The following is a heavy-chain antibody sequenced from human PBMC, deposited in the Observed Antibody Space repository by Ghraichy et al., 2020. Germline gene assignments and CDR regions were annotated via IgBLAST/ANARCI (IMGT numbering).Heavy chain of an antibody. J-gene: IGHJ4*02. CDR2: IYYSGST. D-gene: IGHD4-17*01. CDR1: GGSISSSSYY. V-gene: IGHV4-39*01. CDR3: VLRVPTFDY. Sequence: SETLSLTCTVSGGSISSSSYYWGWIRQPPGKGLEWIGSIYYSGSTYYNPSLKSRVTISVDTSKNQFSLKLSSVTAADTAVYYCVLRVPTFDYWGQGTLVTVSS.